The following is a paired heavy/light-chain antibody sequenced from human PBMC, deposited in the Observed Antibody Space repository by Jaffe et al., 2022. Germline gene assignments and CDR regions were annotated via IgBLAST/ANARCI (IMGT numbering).Heavy chain of an antibody. Sequence: QVQLQESGPGLVKPSETLSLTCVVSSYSISSGYYWGWLRQPPGKGLEWIASMYHSGSTYYTPSLKSRVTISIDTSKNQFSLRLSSVTAADTAVYYCARHGSAPGPDCTSTGCPLHSWFDPWGQGMLVTVSS. CDR3: ARHGSAPGPDCTSTGCPLHSWFDP. V-gene: IGHV4-38-2*01. J-gene: IGHJ5*02. D-gene: IGHD2-2*01. CDR2: MYHSGST. CDR1: SYSISSGYY.
Light chain of an antibody. CDR1: SSNIGAGYD. CDR3: HSYDSSLSGVV. Sequence: QSVLTQPPSVSGAPGQRVTISCTGSSSNIGAGYDVHWYQQLPRTAPKLLIYGNTNRPSGVPDRFSGSKSGTSASLAITGLQAEDEADYYCHSYDSSLSGVVFGGGTKLTVL. CDR2: GNT. V-gene: IGLV1-40*01. J-gene: IGLJ2*01.